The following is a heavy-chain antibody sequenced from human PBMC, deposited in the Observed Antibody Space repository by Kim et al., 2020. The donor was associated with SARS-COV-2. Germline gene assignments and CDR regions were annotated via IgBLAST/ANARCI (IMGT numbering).Heavy chain of an antibody. CDR3: AKARYDSSGYYYHY. D-gene: IGHD3-22*01. Sequence: DTVNGRFTISRDNSKTTLYLQMNSLRAEDTAVYYCAKARYDSSGYYYHYWGQGTLVTVSS. V-gene: IGHV3-23*02. J-gene: IGHJ4*02.